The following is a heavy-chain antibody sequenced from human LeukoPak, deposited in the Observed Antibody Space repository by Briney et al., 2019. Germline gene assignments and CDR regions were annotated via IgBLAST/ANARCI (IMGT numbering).Heavy chain of an antibody. J-gene: IGHJ4*02. CDR2: ISSSGSTI. V-gene: IGHV3-48*03. CDR3: ARDLGGTGGYFDY. Sequence: GGSLRLSCAASGFTFSSYEMNWVRQAPGKGLEWVSYISSSGSTIYYADSVKGRFTISRDNAKSSLYLQMNSLRAEDTAVYYCARDLGGTGGYFDYWGQGTLVTVSS. CDR1: GFTFSSYE. D-gene: IGHD2-15*01.